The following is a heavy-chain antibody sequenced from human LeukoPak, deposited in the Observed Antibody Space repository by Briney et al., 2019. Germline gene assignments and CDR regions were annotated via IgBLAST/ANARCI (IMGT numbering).Heavy chain of an antibody. Sequence: PSETLSLTCAVYGGSFSGYYWSWIRQPPGKGLEWIGEINHSGSTNYNPSLKSRVTISVDTSKNQFSLKLSSVTAADTAVYYCASSTTFGYSSGWYIDYWGQGTLVTVSS. CDR2: INHSGST. D-gene: IGHD6-19*01. V-gene: IGHV4-34*01. CDR3: ASSTTFGYSSGWYIDY. CDR1: GGSFSGYY. J-gene: IGHJ4*02.